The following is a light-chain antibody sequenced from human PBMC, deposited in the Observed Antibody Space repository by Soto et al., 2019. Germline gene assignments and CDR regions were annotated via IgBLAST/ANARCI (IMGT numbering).Light chain of an antibody. J-gene: IGLJ1*01. V-gene: IGLV2-8*01. CDR3: SSYAGSNTDYV. CDR2: EVS. Sequence: QSLLTQPPSASGSPGQSVTISCTGTSSDVGGYKYVSWYQQHPGKVPKLMIYEVSKRPSGVPDRFSGSKSGNTASLTVSGLQAEDEADYYCSSYAGSNTDYVFGTGTKVTVL. CDR1: SSDVGGYKY.